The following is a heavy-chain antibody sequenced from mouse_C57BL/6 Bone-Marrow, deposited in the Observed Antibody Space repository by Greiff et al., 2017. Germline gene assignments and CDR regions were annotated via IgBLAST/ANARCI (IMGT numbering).Heavy chain of an antibody. CDR3: AREDYGNYDV. D-gene: IGHD1-1*01. CDR2: IDPSDSYT. Sequence: QVPLQQPGAELVMPGASVKLSCKASGYTFTSYWMHWVKQRPGQGLEWIGEIDPSDSYTNYNQKFKGKSTLTVDKSSSTSYMQLSSLTSEDSAVYYCAREDYGNYDVWGTGTTVTGSS. CDR1: GYTFTSYW. J-gene: IGHJ1*03. V-gene: IGHV1-69*01.